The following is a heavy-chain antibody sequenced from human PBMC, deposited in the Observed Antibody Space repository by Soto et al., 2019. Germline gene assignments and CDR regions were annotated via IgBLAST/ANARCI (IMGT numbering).Heavy chain of an antibody. V-gene: IGHV5-10-1*01. D-gene: IGHD1-26*01. CDR3: ASHNSRDYYYGMDV. Sequence: GESLRISCKGSVYSFTSYWISWVRQMPGKGLEWMGRIGPSDSYTNYSPSFQGHVTISADKSISTAYLQWSSLKASDTAMYYCASHNSRDYYYGMDVWGQGTTVTVSS. CDR1: VYSFTSYW. CDR2: IGPSDSYT. J-gene: IGHJ6*02.